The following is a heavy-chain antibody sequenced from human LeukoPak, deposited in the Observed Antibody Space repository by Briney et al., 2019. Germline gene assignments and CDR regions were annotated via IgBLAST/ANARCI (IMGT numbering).Heavy chain of an antibody. Sequence: SQTLSLTCTVSGGSISSGGYCWSWIRQHPGKGLEWIGYIYYSGSTYYNPSLKSRVTISVDTSKNQFSLKLSSVTAADTAVYYCARGGRGKSGFDYWGQGTLVTVSS. CDR2: IYYSGST. CDR3: ARGGRGKSGFDY. D-gene: IGHD2-15*01. J-gene: IGHJ4*02. V-gene: IGHV4-31*03. CDR1: GGSISSGGYC.